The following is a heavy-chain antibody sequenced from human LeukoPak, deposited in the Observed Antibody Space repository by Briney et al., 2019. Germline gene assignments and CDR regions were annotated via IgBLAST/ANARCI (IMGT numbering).Heavy chain of an antibody. Sequence: RGSLRLPCAGSGFTFSNSWMLWVRQAPGRGLEWVARIKRDIDGGTTDYAAPVKGRFTITRDDSENTLYLQMNSLKTEDTAVYYCTTDLPRSTSCSHDYWGQGTQVAVSS. CDR3: TTDLPRSTSCSHDY. CDR1: GFTFSNSW. V-gene: IGHV3-15*01. CDR2: IKRDIDGGTT. J-gene: IGHJ4*02. D-gene: IGHD2/OR15-2a*01.